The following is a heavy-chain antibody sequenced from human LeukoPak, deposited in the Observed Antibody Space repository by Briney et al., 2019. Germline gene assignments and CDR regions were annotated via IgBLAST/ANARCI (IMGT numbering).Heavy chain of an antibody. CDR3: ARGGARGPSKINAFDI. CDR2: FYSGGKT. Sequence: GGSLRLSCAASGFTVSNNYMIWVRQAPGKGLEWVSVFYSGGKTYYADSVKGRFTISGDNSKNTLFLQMSSLRAEDTAVYYCARGGARGPSKINAFDIWGQGTMVTVSS. D-gene: IGHD6-6*01. CDR1: GFTVSNNY. J-gene: IGHJ3*02. V-gene: IGHV3-53*01.